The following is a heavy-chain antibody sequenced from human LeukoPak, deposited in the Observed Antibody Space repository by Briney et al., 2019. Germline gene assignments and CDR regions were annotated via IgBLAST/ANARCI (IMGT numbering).Heavy chain of an antibody. CDR3: ARDQGGYSYGPDFDY. CDR2: IIPILGIA. Sequence: SVKVSCKASGGTFSSYDISWVRQAPGQGLEWMGRIIPILGIANYAQKFQGRVTITADKSTSTAYMELSSLRSEDTAVYYCARDQGGYSYGPDFDYWGQGTLVTVSS. J-gene: IGHJ4*02. V-gene: IGHV1-69*04. D-gene: IGHD5-18*01. CDR1: GGTFSSYD.